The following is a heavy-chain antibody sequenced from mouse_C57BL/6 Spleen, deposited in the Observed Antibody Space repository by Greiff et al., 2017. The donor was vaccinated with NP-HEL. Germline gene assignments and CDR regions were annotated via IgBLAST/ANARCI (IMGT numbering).Heavy chain of an antibody. CDR3: AREGLRSAMDY. D-gene: IGHD2-4*01. Sequence: VQVVESGPELVKPGASVKISCKASGYAFSSSWMNWVKQRPGKGLEWIGRIYPGDGDTNYNGKFKGKATLTADKSSSTAYMQLSSLTSEDSAVYFCAREGLRSAMDYWGQGTSVTVSS. V-gene: IGHV1-82*01. J-gene: IGHJ4*01. CDR2: IYPGDGDT. CDR1: GYAFSSSW.